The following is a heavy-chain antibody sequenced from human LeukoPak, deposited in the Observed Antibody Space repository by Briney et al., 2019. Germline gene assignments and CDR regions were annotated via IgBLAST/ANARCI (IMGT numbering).Heavy chain of an antibody. V-gene: IGHV3-74*01. Sequence: GGSLRLSCAASGFTFSNYWMHWVRQAPGKGLVWVSRINSDGSSTSYADPVKGRFTISRDNAKNTLYLQMNSLRAEDTAVYYCATRYNWNSQKIGGWHFDLWGRGTLVTVSS. CDR2: INSDGSST. D-gene: IGHD1-20*01. CDR1: GFTFSNYW. J-gene: IGHJ2*01. CDR3: ATRYNWNSQKIGGWHFDL.